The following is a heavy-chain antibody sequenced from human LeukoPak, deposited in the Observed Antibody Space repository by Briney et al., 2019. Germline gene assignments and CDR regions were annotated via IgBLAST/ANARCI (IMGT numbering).Heavy chain of an antibody. J-gene: IGHJ3*02. Sequence: ASVKVSCKASGYTFTSYYMHWVRQAPGQGLEWMGIINPSGGSTSYAQKFQGRVTMTRDTSTSIVYMELSSLRSEDTAVYYCARDGYGDYYAFDIWGQGTMVTVSS. CDR1: GYTFTSYY. CDR3: ARDGYGDYYAFDI. D-gene: IGHD4-17*01. CDR2: INPSGGST. V-gene: IGHV1-46*01.